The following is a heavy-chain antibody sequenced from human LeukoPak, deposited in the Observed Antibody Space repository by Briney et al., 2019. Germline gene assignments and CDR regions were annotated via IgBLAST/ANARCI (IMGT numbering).Heavy chain of an antibody. J-gene: IGHJ4*02. V-gene: IGHV3-15*01. D-gene: IGHD3-9*01. CDR1: GFDFSDAW. Sequence: GGSLRLSCATSGFDFSDAWMSWVRQAPGKGLEWVGLIKSKSVGETIDYAAPVKGRFTISRDDSKNTLYLQMNSLKTEDTAVYYCTTSRFGFDWLFLFDYWGQGTLVTVSS. CDR2: IKSKSVGETI. CDR3: TTSRFGFDWLFLFDY.